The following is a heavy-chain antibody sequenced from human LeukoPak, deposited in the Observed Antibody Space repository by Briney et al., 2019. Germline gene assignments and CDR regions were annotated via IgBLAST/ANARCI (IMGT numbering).Heavy chain of an antibody. Sequence: ASVNVSCKASGYTFTSYDINWVRQATGQGLEWMGWMNPNSGNTGYAQKFQGRVTMTRNTSISTAYMELSSLRSEDTAVYYCARGFPTYITIFGVVISRYWFDPWGQGTLVTVSS. CDR3: ARGFPTYITIFGVVISRYWFDP. D-gene: IGHD3-3*01. J-gene: IGHJ5*02. V-gene: IGHV1-8*01. CDR1: GYTFTSYD. CDR2: MNPNSGNT.